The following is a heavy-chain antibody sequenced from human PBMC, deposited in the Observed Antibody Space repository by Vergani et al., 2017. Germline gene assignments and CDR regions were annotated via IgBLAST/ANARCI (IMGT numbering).Heavy chain of an antibody. Sequence: QVQLQQWGAGLLKPSETLSLTCAVYGGSFSGYYWSWIRQPPGKGLEWIGEINHSGGTNYNPSLKSRVTISVDTSKNQFSLKLSSVTAADTAVYYCARSRSSAYYYYYYYMDVWGKGP. J-gene: IGHJ6*03. CDR2: INHSGGT. V-gene: IGHV4-34*01. CDR1: GGSFSGYY. D-gene: IGHD6-6*01. CDR3: ARSRSSAYYYYYYYMDV.